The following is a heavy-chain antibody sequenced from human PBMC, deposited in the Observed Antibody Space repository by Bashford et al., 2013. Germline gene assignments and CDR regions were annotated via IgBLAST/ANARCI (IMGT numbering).Heavy chain of an antibody. CDR1: GGSISSYY. V-gene: IGHV4-59*12. J-gene: IGHJ5*02. Sequence: SSETLSLTCTVSGGSISSYYWSWIRQPPGKGLEWIGYIYNSGSTNYNPSLKSRVTISVDTSKNQFSLKLSSVTAADTAVYYCARVAPSTVFNYGDYAFDPWGQGTLVTVSS. D-gene: IGHD4-17*01. CDR3: ARVAPSTVFNYGDYAFDP. CDR2: IYNSGST.